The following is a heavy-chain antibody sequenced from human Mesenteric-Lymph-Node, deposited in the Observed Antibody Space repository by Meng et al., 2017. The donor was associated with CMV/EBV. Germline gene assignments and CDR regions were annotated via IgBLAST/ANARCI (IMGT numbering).Heavy chain of an antibody. V-gene: IGHV4-61*01. CDR1: GGSVSSGSHY. Sequence: TVSGGSVSSGSHYWSWIRQPPGKGLEWIGYIYYSGTTNYNPSLKSRVTISVDSSKNQFSLKLNSVTAADTAVYYCARDSVVAAGVLDYWGQGILVTVSS. CDR2: IYYSGTT. J-gene: IGHJ4*02. CDR3: ARDSVVAAGVLDY. D-gene: IGHD6-13*01.